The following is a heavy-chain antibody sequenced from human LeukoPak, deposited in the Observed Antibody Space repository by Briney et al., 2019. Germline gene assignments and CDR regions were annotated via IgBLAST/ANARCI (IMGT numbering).Heavy chain of an antibody. CDR1: GGSISSYY. CDR2: IYTSGST. D-gene: IGHD1-26*01. J-gene: IGHJ6*03. CDR3: ARFVVGATENDYYYYMDV. Sequence: SETLPLTCTVSGGSISSYYWSWIRQPAGKGLEWIGRIYTSGSTNYNPSLKSRVTMSVDTSKNQFSLKLSSVTAADTAVYYCARFVVGATENDYYYYMDVWGKGTTVTVSS. V-gene: IGHV4-4*07.